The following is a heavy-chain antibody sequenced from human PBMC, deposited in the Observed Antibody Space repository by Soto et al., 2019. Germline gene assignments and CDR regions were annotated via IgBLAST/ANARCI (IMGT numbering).Heavy chain of an antibody. CDR2: IYFRGST. CDR1: GGSISSYY. J-gene: IGHJ4*02. CDR3: ASHMVRGVPFGY. D-gene: IGHD3-10*01. Sequence: QVQLQESGPGLVKPSETLSLTCTVSGGSISSYYWSWNRQPPGKGLEWIGYIYFRGSTNYNPSLKSRVTISVDTSKNQFSLKLSSVTAADTAVYYCASHMVRGVPFGYWGQGTLVTVSS. V-gene: IGHV4-59*08.